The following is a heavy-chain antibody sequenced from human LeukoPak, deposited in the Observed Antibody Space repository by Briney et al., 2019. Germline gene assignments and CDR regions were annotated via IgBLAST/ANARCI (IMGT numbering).Heavy chain of an antibody. CDR3: AKNYYDRRGPYSWVFDY. Sequence: PGGSLRLSCPVSGFTFSDYAMTWVRQAPGKGLEWGSSIFAGGGAALYADSVRGRFTIFRDDYKSTLFLQMHSLRDEDTAIYYCAKNYYDRRGPYSWVFDYWGQGTLVAVSS. D-gene: IGHD3-22*01. J-gene: IGHJ4*02. V-gene: IGHV3-23*01. CDR2: IFAGGGAA. CDR1: GFTFSDYA.